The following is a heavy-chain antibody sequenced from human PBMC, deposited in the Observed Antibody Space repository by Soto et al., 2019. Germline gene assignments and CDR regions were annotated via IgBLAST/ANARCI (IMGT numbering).Heavy chain of an antibody. V-gene: IGHV3-30*18. CDR3: AKTRDPLRLGYCTNGVCYTATPGVDYYFDY. Sequence: GGSLRLSCAASGFTFSSYGMHWVRQAPGKGLEWVAVISYDGSNKYYADSVKGRFTISRDNSKNTLYLQMNSLRAEDTAVYYCAKTRDPLRLGYCTNGVCYTATPGVDYYFDYWGQGTLVTVSS. CDR2: ISYDGSNK. D-gene: IGHD2-8*01. CDR1: GFTFSSYG. J-gene: IGHJ4*02.